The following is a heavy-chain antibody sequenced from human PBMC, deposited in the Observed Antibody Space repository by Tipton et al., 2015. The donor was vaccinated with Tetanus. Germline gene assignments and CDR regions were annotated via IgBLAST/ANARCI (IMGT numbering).Heavy chain of an antibody. V-gene: IGHV1-2*02. CDR3: ATNRVTTHDWFDP. Sequence: QSGPEVKKPGASVKVSCKASGHTVSVSYVHWVRQAPGQGLEWLGWINPKSGATKYSWKIQDRVTMTRDTSIGATYMELRGLKSDDTATYYCATNRVTTHDWFDPWGPGTLVTVSS. D-gene: IGHD4-11*01. CDR2: INPKSGAT. CDR1: GHTVSVSY. J-gene: IGHJ5*02.